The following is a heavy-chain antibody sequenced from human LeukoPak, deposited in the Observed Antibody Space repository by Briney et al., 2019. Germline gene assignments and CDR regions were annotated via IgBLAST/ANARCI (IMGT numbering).Heavy chain of an antibody. V-gene: IGHV4-59*08. CDR1: GGSISSYY. CDR2: IYYSGST. CDR3: ARQGDSSGWYGYDYDYGMDG. Sequence: SETLSLTCTVSGGSISSYYWSWIRQPPGKGLEWLGYIYYSGSTNYNTSLKSRVPISVDTSKNQFSLKLSSVTPAARAGYYCARQGDSSGWYGYDYDYGMDGWGQGTTVTVSS. J-gene: IGHJ6*02. D-gene: IGHD6-19*01.